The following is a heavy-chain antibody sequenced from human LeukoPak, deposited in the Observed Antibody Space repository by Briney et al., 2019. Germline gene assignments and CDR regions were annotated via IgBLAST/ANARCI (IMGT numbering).Heavy chain of an antibody. V-gene: IGHV4-59*01. Sequence: PSETLSLTCTVSGGSISSYYWSWIRQPPGKGLEWIGYIYYSGSTNYNPSLKSRVTISVDTSKNQFSLKLSSVTAADTAVYYCARDKVVTATVHYYYGMDVWGQGTTVTVSS. J-gene: IGHJ6*02. D-gene: IGHD2-21*02. CDR2: IYYSGST. CDR1: GGSISSYY. CDR3: ARDKVVTATVHYYYGMDV.